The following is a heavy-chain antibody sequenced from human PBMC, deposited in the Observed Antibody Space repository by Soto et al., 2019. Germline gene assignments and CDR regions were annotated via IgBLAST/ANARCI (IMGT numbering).Heavy chain of an antibody. V-gene: IGHV1-69*01. CDR2: IIPIFGTA. D-gene: IGHD3-10*01. J-gene: IGHJ6*02. Sequence: QVQLVQSGAEVKKPGSSVKVSCKASGGTFSSYAISWVRQAPGQGLEWMGGIIPIFGTANYAQKFQGRVTITADESTSTAYMELSSLRSDDTAVYYCARDRDYYGSASYYNMTSFYYYGMDVWGQGTTVTVSS. CDR1: GGTFSSYA. CDR3: ARDRDYYGSASYYNMTSFYYYGMDV.